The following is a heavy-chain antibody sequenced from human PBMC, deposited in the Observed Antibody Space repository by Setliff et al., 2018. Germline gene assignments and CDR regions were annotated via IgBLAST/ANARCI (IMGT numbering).Heavy chain of an antibody. Sequence: PGGSLRLSCAASGFLYSNNAFHWVRQTPGKGLERVAVISYDGTITHYVDSVKGRFSISRDNSQNTLYLQMNSLSPEDTALYYCASSSGGNYEAYFDYWGQGTLVTVSS. CDR1: GFLYSNNA. J-gene: IGHJ4*02. V-gene: IGHV3-30*04. CDR3: ASSSGGNYEAYFDY. CDR2: ISYDGTIT. D-gene: IGHD2-15*01.